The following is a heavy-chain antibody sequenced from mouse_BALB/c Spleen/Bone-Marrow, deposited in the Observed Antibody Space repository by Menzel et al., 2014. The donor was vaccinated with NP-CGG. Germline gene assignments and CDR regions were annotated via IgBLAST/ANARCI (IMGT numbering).Heavy chain of an antibody. D-gene: IGHD1-1*01. CDR2: IDPANGNT. CDR1: GFNIKDTY. J-gene: IGHJ3*01. Sequence: EVQLQQSGAELVKPGAPVKLSCTASGFNIKDTYMHWVKQRPEQGLEWIGRIDPANGNTKYDPKFQGKATITADTSSNTAYLQLSSLTSEDTAVYYCAAYCYGSSYGFAYWGQGTLVTVSA. CDR3: AAYCYGSSYGFAY. V-gene: IGHV14-3*02.